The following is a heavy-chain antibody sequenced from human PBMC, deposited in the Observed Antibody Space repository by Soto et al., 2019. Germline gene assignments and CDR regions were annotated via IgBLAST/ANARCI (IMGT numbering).Heavy chain of an antibody. CDR2: IYYSGST. J-gene: IGHJ4*02. Sequence: SETXSLTCTVSGGSISSYYWSWIRQPPGKGLEWIGYIYYSGSTNYNPSLKSRVTISVDTSKNQFSLKLSSVTAADTAVYYCARTLAYCGGDCYSAFDYWGQGTLVTVSS. CDR1: GGSISSYY. D-gene: IGHD2-21*01. V-gene: IGHV4-59*08. CDR3: ARTLAYCGGDCYSAFDY.